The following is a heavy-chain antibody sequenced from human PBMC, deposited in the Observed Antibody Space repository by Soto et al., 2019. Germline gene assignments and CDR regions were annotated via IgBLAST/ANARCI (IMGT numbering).Heavy chain of an antibody. CDR2: ISGSGGST. CDR1: GFTFSSYV. CDR3: AKPRHYYDSSGYYYRVTLFDY. J-gene: IGHJ4*02. V-gene: IGHV3-23*01. Sequence: GGSLRLSCAASGFTFSSYVMSWVRQAPGKGLEWVSAISGSGGSTYYADSVKGRFTISRDNSKNTLYLQMNSLRAEDTAVYYCAKPRHYYDSSGYYYRVTLFDYWGQGTLVTVSS. D-gene: IGHD3-22*01.